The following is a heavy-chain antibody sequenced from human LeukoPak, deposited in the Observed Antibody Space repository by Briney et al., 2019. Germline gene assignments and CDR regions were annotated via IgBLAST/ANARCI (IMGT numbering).Heavy chain of an antibody. V-gene: IGHV3-30*04. Sequence: GGSLRLSCAASGFTFSSYTMHWVRQTPGKGLEWVAVISYDGSNKYYADSVKGRFTISRDNAKNSLYLQMNSLRAEDTAVYYCARDIYYYDSSGYYFPGGSDYWGQGTLVTVSS. D-gene: IGHD3-22*01. CDR3: ARDIYYYDSSGYYFPGGSDY. CDR1: GFTFSSYT. J-gene: IGHJ4*02. CDR2: ISYDGSNK.